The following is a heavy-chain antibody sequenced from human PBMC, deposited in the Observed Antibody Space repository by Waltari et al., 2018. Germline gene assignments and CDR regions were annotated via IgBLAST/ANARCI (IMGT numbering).Heavy chain of an antibody. CDR3: ATTPGYATSDY. D-gene: IGHD2-2*01. V-gene: IGHV4-59*11. Sequence: QVQLQESGPGLVKPSETLSLTCPVSGGSISSHYWSWIRQPPGKGLEWIGYIYYSGRTNYNPALKGRVTISVDTSKNQFSLKLSSVTAADTAVYYCATTPGYATSDYWGQGTLVTVSS. CDR1: GGSISSHY. J-gene: IGHJ4*02. CDR2: IYYSGRT.